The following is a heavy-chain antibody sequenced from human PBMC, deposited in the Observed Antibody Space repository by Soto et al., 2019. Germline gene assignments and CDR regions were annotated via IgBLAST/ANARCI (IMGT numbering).Heavy chain of an antibody. CDR2: IYYSGST. CDR1: GGSISNYY. V-gene: IGHV4-59*08. Sequence: QVQLQESGPGLVKPSETLSLTCTVSGGSISNYYWSWIRQPPGKGLEWIGYIYYSGSTNYNPSLKSRVTISVDTSKNQFSLQLSSVTAADTAVYYCARHGDGVDVWGQGTTVTVSS. CDR3: ARHGDGVDV. D-gene: IGHD3-16*01. J-gene: IGHJ6*02.